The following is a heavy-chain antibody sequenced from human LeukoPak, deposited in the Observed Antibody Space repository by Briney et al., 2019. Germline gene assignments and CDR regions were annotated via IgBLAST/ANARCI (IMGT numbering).Heavy chain of an antibody. CDR1: GFTFSSYS. J-gene: IGHJ4*02. D-gene: IGHD1-14*01. Sequence: GGSLRLSCAASGFTFSSYSVNWVRQAPGKGLEWVANIKQDGSGKYYVDSVKGRFTISRDDAKNSLYLQMNSLRAEDTAVYYCARSRRNYYFDYWGQGTLVTVSS. CDR3: ARSRRNYYFDY. V-gene: IGHV3-7*03. CDR2: IKQDGSGK.